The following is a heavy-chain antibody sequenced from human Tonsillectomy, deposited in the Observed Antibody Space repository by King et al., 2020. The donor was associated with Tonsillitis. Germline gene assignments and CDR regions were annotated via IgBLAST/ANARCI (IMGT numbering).Heavy chain of an antibody. V-gene: IGHV4-59*01. CDR1: GGSISSYY. CDR2: IYYSGST. D-gene: IGHD4-11*01. Sequence: VQLQESGPGLVKPSETLSLTCTVSGGSISSYYWSWIRQPPGKGLEWIGYIYYSGSTNYNPSLKSQVTISVDTSKNQFSLKLSSVTAADTAVYYCARGRPVTTGDGYYYYYMDVWGKGTTVTVSS. J-gene: IGHJ6*03. CDR3: ARGRPVTTGDGYYYYYMDV.